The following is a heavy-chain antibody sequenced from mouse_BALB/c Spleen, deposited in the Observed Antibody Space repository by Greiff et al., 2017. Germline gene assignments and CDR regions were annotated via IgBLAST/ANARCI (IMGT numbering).Heavy chain of an antibody. CDR1: GYTFTSYW. J-gene: IGHJ3*01. Sequence: QVQLQQSGAELARPGASVKLSCKASGYTFTSYWMQWVKQRPGQGLEWIGAIYPGDGDTRYTQKFKGKATLTADKSSSTAYMQLSSLASEDSAVYYCARGGGNYVPPWFAYWGQGTLVTVSA. D-gene: IGHD2-1*01. CDR3: ARGGGNYVPPWFAY. CDR2: IYPGDGDT. V-gene: IGHV1-87*01.